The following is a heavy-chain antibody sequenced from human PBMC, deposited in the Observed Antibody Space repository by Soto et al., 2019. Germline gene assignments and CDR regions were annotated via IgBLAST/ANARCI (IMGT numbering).Heavy chain of an antibody. CDR1: GRSISSSSYY. CDR2: IYYSGST. J-gene: IGHJ4*02. D-gene: IGHD3-10*01. Sequence: PWDPLSLTCTVSGRSISSSSYYTRSIRQPPGKGLEWIGSIYYSGSTYYNPSLKSRVTISVDTSKNQFSLKLSSVTAADTAVYYCARQGYYGSGSALSDYWGQG. V-gene: IGHV4-39*01. CDR3: ARQGYYGSGSALSDY.